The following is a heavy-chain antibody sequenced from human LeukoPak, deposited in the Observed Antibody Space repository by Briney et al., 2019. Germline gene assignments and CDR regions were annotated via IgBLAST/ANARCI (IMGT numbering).Heavy chain of an antibody. CDR1: GFTFSNYW. V-gene: IGHV3-74*01. CDR2: LDTDGSDT. D-gene: IGHD2-2*01. J-gene: IGHJ4*02. CDR3: ARDRYPAAREFDY. Sequence: TGGSLRLSCAASGFTFSNYWMHWVRQAPGKGLVWVSRLDTDGSDTSYADSVKGRFTISRDNAKNTLYLQMNNPRAEDTAMYYCARDRYPAAREFDYWGQGTLVTVSS.